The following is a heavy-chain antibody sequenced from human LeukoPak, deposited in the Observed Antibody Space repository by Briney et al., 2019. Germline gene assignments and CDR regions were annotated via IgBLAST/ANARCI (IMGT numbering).Heavy chain of an antibody. Sequence: GGSLRLSCAASGFTVSSSYMSWVRQAPGRGLEWVSVFYIDGRTYYAASVRGRFTISTHNSKNTVYLQMSSLRAEDTAVYYCARGDGYNFLLHWGQGTLVTVSS. D-gene: IGHD5-24*01. CDR2: FYIDGRT. J-gene: IGHJ1*01. CDR3: ARGDGYNFLLH. CDR1: GFTVSSSY. V-gene: IGHV3-53*01.